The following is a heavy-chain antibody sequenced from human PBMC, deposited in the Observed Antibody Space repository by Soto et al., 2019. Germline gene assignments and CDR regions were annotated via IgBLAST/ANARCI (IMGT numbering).Heavy chain of an antibody. V-gene: IGHV3-74*01. CDR1: GFTFSDYW. J-gene: IGHJ5*02. D-gene: IGHD4-17*01. CDR2: INGDGSNA. CDR3: VRSMTTLTIDWLDP. Sequence: EVQLVESGGGLVQPGGSLRLSCAASGFTFSDYWMHWVRQVPEKGLVWLSRINGDGSNANYADYVRGRFTISRDNDNNTLNLQMNSLRAEDTAVYYCVRSMTTLTIDWLDPWGQGTQVTVFS.